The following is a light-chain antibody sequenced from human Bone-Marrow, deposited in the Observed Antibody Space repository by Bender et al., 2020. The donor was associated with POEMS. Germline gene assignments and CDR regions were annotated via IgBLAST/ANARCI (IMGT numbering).Light chain of an antibody. Sequence: QSALTQPASVSGSPGQSITISCTGTSSDIGSYTLVSWYQQYPGKAPKLMIYEVSRWPSGVSNRFSGSKSGNTASLTISGLQAEDEADYYCSSYTSTSTPWVFGGGTKLTVL. J-gene: IGLJ3*02. CDR3: SSYTSTSTPWV. V-gene: IGLV2-14*02. CDR2: EVS. CDR1: SSDIGSYTL.